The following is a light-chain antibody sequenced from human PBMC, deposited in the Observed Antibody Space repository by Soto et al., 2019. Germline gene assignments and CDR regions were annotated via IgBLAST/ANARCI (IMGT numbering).Light chain of an antibody. CDR1: RSNIGAGYD. V-gene: IGLV1-40*01. CDR3: QSYDISLSGVV. J-gene: IGLJ2*01. Sequence: QSVLTQPPSVSGAPGQRVTISCTGSRSNIGAGYDVHWYQQLPGTAPKLPIDGNSNRTSGVPDLFSGSKSGTSASLAITGLQAEDEADYYCQSYDISLSGVVFGGGTKLTV. CDR2: GNS.